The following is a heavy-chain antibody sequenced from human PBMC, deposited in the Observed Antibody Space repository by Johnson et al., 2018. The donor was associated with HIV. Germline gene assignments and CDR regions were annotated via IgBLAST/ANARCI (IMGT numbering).Heavy chain of an antibody. V-gene: IGHV3-43D*03. CDR3: VKDSDTYYYGSGDAFDI. D-gene: IGHD3-10*01. CDR1: GFTFRSYA. CDR2: ISWDGGNT. J-gene: IGHJ3*02. Sequence: VQLVESGGGVVQPGRSLRLSCTASGFTFRSYAMHWVRQAPGKGLEWVSLISWDGGNTYYADSVKGRFIISRDNSKESLYLQMNSLRAEDTALYFCVKDSDTYYYGSGDAFDIWGQGTVLTVSS.